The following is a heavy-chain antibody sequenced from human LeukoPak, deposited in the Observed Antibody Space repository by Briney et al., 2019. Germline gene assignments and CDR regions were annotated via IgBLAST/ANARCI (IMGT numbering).Heavy chain of an antibody. CDR3: ARVRGQGIAAAGVYFDY. D-gene: IGHD6-13*01. CDR1: GFSFSTYG. V-gene: IGHV3-30*03. Sequence: GGSLRLSCAASGFSFSTYGMHWVRQAPGKGLEWVAVISYDGSNKYYADSVKGRFTISRDNSKNTLYLQMNSLRAEDTAVYYCARVRGQGIAAAGVYFDYWGQGTLVTVSS. CDR2: ISYDGSNK. J-gene: IGHJ4*02.